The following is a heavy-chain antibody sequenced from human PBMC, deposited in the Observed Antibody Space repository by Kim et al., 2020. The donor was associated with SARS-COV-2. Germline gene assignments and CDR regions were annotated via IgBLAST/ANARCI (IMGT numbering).Heavy chain of an antibody. CDR2: IYYSGST. D-gene: IGHD3-22*01. Sequence: SETLSLTCTVSGGSISSGGYYWSWIRQHPGKGLEWIGYIYYSGSTYYNPSLKSRVTISVDTSKNQFSLKLSSVTAADTAVYYCARTDDSSGYYFSLVDAFDIWGQGTMVTVSS. CDR1: GGSISSGGYY. V-gene: IGHV4-31*03. CDR3: ARTDDSSGYYFSLVDAFDI. J-gene: IGHJ3*02.